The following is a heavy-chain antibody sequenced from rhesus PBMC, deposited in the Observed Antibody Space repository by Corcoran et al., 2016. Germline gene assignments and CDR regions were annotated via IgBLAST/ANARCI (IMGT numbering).Heavy chain of an antibody. D-gene: IGHD6-31*01. Sequence: QVQLQESGPGVVKPSGTLSLPCAVSGGSISSGYDWSWIRQPPGKGLEWIGYIYGSSGSTNYNPSLKNRVTISKDASKNQFSLKLSSVTAADTAVYYCARGDSSGWYRGWVDYWGQGVLVTVSS. V-gene: IGHV4-76*01. CDR3: ARGDSSGWYRGWVDY. CDR2: IYGSSGST. CDR1: GGSISSGYD. J-gene: IGHJ4*01.